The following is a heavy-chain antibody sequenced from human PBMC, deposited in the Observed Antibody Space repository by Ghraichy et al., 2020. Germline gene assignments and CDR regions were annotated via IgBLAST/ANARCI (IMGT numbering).Heavy chain of an antibody. V-gene: IGHV4-59*01. CDR2: IYYIGST. J-gene: IGHJ3*02. CDR3: ARDYGADAFDI. Sequence: SETLSLTCAVYGGSISSYSWSWIRQPPGKGLEWIGYIYYIGSTNYNPSLKSRVTISVDTSKNQFSLKLSSVTAADTAVYYCARDYGADAFDIWGQVTIVAVSS. D-gene: IGHD4/OR15-4a*01. CDR1: GGSISSYS.